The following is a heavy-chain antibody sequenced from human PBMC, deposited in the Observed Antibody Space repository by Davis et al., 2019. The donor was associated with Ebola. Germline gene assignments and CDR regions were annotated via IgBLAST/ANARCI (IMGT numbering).Heavy chain of an antibody. CDR3: ARQYYYGSRSQNLYYYYYGMDV. Sequence: GESLKISCAASGFTFSSYSMNWVRQAPGKGLEWVSYISSSSSTIYYADSVKGRFTISRDNAKNSLYLQMNSLRDEDTAVYYCARQYYYGSRSQNLYYYYYGMDVWGKGTTVTVSS. J-gene: IGHJ6*04. V-gene: IGHV3-48*02. CDR2: ISSSSSTI. D-gene: IGHD3-10*01. CDR1: GFTFSSYS.